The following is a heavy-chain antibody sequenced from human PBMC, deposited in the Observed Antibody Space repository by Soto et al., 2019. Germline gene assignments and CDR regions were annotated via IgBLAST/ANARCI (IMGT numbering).Heavy chain of an antibody. J-gene: IGHJ3*02. D-gene: IGHD6-13*01. CDR2: TYYRSKWYN. V-gene: IGHV6-1*01. CDR1: GDSVSSNSAA. Sequence: LALTCAISGDSVSSNSAAWNWIRQSPSRGLEWLGRTYYRSKWYNDYAVSVKSRITINPDTSKNQFSLQLNSVTTEETAVYYCEREYSSSWYDPGDAFDIWGQGTMVTVSS. CDR3: EREYSSSWYDPGDAFDI.